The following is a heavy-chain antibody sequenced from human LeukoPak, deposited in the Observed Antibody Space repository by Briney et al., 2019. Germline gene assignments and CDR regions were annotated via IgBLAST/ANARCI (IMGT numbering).Heavy chain of an antibody. CDR2: INRNGSST. D-gene: IGHD2-2*01. V-gene: IGHV3-20*04. J-gene: IGHJ5*02. CDR1: GFTFDDYG. Sequence: PGGSLRLSCAASGFTFDDYGMSWVRQAPGKGLDWVSGINRNGSSTGYADSVKGRFTISRDNAKNSLYLQMNSLRAEDTAFYYCARFCDCSSTSCYPNWFDPWGQGTLVTLSS. CDR3: ARFCDCSSTSCYPNWFDP.